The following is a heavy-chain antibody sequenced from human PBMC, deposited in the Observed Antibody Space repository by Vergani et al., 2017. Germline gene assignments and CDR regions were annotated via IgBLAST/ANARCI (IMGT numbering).Heavy chain of an antibody. J-gene: IGHJ6*03. D-gene: IGHD6-13*01. V-gene: IGHV3-21*01. CDR1: GFTFSSYS. CDR3: ARRIAAAEIWGCYMDV. CDR2: ISSSSSYI. Sequence: EVQLVESGGGLVKPGGSLRLSCAASGFTFSSYSMNWVRQAPGKGLEWVSSISSSSSYIYYADSVKGRFTISRDNAKNSLYLQMNSLRAEDTAVYYCARRIAAAEIWGCYMDVWGKGTTVTVSS.